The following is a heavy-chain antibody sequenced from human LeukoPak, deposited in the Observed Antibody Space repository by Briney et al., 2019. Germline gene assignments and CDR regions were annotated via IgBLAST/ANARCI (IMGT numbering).Heavy chain of an antibody. V-gene: IGHV1-69*01. D-gene: IGHD6-13*01. Sequence: SVKVSCKASGGTLSSYAISWVRQAPGQGLEWMGGIIPIFGTANYAQKFQGRVKITADESTSTAYVELSSLRSEAPAVYYCERLGSSSWEFDSWAPGTLGTVSS. J-gene: IGHJ4*02. CDR3: ERLGSSSWEFDS. CDR2: IIPIFGTA. CDR1: GGTLSSYA.